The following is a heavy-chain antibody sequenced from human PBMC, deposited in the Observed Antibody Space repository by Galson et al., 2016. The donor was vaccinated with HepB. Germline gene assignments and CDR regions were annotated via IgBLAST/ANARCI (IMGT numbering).Heavy chain of an antibody. CDR1: GFSLSTSLVG. CDR2: IDWDDDK. J-gene: IGHJ6*02. Sequence: PALVKPTQTLTLTCTFSGFSLSTSLVGVSWIRQPPGKALEWLALIDWDDDKFYSTSLETRLTISNDTSKNQVVLIMTNMDPVDTATYYCARMKIEVTERDYYYSGMDVWGQGTTVTVSS. V-gene: IGHV2-70*01. D-gene: IGHD3-22*01. CDR3: ARMKIEVTERDYYYSGMDV.